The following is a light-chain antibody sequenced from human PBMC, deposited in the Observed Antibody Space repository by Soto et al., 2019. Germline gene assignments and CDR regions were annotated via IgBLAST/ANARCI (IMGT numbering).Light chain of an antibody. V-gene: IGLV2-8*01. CDR3: SSYAGSNNLVV. CDR2: EVS. CDR1: SSDVGGYNY. Sequence: QSALTQPPSASGSAGQSVTISCTGASSDVGGYNYVSWYQQHPGKAPKLMIYEVSKRPSGVPDRFSGSKSGNTASLTVSGLQAEDEAYYYCSSYAGSNNLVVFGGGTKLTVL. J-gene: IGLJ2*01.